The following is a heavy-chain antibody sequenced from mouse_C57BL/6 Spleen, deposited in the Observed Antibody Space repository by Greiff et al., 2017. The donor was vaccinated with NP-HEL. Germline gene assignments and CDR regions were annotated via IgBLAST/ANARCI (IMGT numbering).Heavy chain of an antibody. CDR1: GYTFTDYN. V-gene: IGHV1-22*01. CDR3: ARRRGLTTVVDYFDY. Sequence: VQLKESGPELVKPGASVKMSCKASGYTFTDYNMHWVKQSHGKSLEWIGYINPNNGGTSYNQKFKGKATLTVNKSSSTAYMELRSLTSEDSAVYYCARRRGLTTVVDYFDYWGQGTTLTVSS. J-gene: IGHJ2*01. D-gene: IGHD1-1*01. CDR2: INPNNGGT.